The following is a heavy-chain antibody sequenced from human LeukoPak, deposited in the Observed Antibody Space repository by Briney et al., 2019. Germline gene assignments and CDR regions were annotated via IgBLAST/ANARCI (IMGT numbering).Heavy chain of an antibody. CDR2: ISGGGVTT. Sequence: GGSLRLSCVGSGFTSIAYALPCARQAPGKGLECVSGISGGGVTTYYADSVKGGFTISRDNSRNTLYLHMNSLRADDTAIYYCARNQQLGGHSYYYYGMDVWGQGTTVTVSS. J-gene: IGHJ6*02. CDR3: ARNQQLGGHSYYYYGMDV. V-gene: IGHV3-23*01. CDR1: GFTSIAYA. D-gene: IGHD3-16*01.